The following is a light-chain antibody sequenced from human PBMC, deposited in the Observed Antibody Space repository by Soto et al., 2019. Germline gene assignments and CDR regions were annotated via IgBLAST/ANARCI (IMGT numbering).Light chain of an antibody. CDR1: QSIGRN. J-gene: IGKJ5*01. CDR3: QQHSQWPIT. Sequence: EIVMTQSPGTLSLSPGETATLSCRASQSIGRNYLAWYQQKPGQAPSLLIYYISTRAADIPARFSGSGSGTDFTLTISSLQSEDSAFYYCQQHSQWPITFGQGTRLEIK. V-gene: IGKV3-15*01. CDR2: YIS.